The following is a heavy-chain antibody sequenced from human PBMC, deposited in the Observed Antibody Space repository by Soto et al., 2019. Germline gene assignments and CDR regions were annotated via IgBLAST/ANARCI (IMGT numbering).Heavy chain of an antibody. Sequence: QITLNESGPTQVKPRQTLTLTCTFSGFSLTTSGVGVGWIRQSPGKAPEWLALIYWDDDKRYSPSLKSRLTITKATSKNQVVLTMADLDPADPATYYCAHRVLRTVFGLVTTTAIYFDFWGQGTPVAVSS. CDR1: GFSLTTSGVG. V-gene: IGHV2-5*02. D-gene: IGHD3-3*01. CDR2: IYWDDDK. J-gene: IGHJ4*02. CDR3: AHRVLRTVFGLVTTTAIYFDF.